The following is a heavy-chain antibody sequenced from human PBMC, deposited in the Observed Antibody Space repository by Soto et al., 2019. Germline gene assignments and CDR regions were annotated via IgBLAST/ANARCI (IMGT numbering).Heavy chain of an antibody. Sequence: PGGSLRLSCAASGFTFNSYGMDGVRQAPGKGLVWVSRINGDGSTTNYADSVKGRFTISRDNAKNTLDLQMYSLTAEDTAVYFCARGLKGHYGTDVWGLGTTVTVSS. V-gene: IGHV3-74*01. CDR2: INGDGSTT. J-gene: IGHJ6*02. CDR1: GFTFNSYG. CDR3: ARGLKGHYGTDV.